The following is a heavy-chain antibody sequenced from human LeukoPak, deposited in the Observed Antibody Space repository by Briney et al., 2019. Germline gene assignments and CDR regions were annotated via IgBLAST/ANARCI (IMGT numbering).Heavy chain of an antibody. CDR1: VFTFSSYG. V-gene: IGHV3-30*02. J-gene: IGHJ4*02. CDR2: IHSDGSST. Sequence: GGSLRLSCAASVFTFSSYGMHWVRQAAGKGLEWVALIHSDGSSTNYADSVKGRFTISRDNSKNTLYLQMNSLRAEDTALYYCAREGQQLAFDSWGQGTLVTVS. CDR3: AREGQQLAFDS. D-gene: IGHD6-13*01.